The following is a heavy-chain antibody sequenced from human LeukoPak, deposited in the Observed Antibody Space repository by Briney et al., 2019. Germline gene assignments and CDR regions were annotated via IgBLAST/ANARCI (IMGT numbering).Heavy chain of an antibody. CDR3: AKLLAPRWFMDY. J-gene: IGHJ4*02. D-gene: IGHD2-8*02. Sequence: GGSLRLSCAASGFTFSSYAMSWVRQAPGKGLEWVSAISGCGSSTYYADSVKGRFTISRDNSKNTLYLQMNSLRAEDTAVYYCAKLLAPRWFMDYWGQGTLVTVSS. CDR1: GFTFSSYA. CDR2: ISGCGSST. V-gene: IGHV3-23*01.